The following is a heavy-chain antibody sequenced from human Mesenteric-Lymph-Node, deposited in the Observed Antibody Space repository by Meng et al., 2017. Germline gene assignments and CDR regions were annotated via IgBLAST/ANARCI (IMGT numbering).Heavy chain of an antibody. CDR2: ISAYNGNT. J-gene: IGHJ4*02. V-gene: IGHV1-18*01. D-gene: IGHD3-3*01. CDR1: GYTFTSYG. Sequence: QVQLVQSGAEVKKPGASSIVSCKSSGYTFTSYGISWVRPAPGQGLEWMGWISAYNGNTNYAQKLQGRVTMTTDTSTSTAYMELRSLRSDDTAVYYCARGGPNDFWSGYLDYWGQGTLVIVSS. CDR3: ARGGPNDFWSGYLDY.